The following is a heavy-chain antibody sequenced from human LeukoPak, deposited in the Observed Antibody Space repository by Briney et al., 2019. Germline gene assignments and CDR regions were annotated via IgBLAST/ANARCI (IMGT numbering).Heavy chain of an antibody. Sequence: ASVNVSCKASAGTFSSYAISWVRQAPGQGREWMGRIIPILGIANYAQKFQGRVTITADKSTSTAYMELRSLRSDDTAVYYCARDCSSTSCYKRLYYYYMDAWGKGTTVTVSS. CDR3: ARDCSSTSCYKRLYYYYMDA. CDR1: AGTFSSYA. D-gene: IGHD2-2*02. J-gene: IGHJ6*03. V-gene: IGHV1-69*04. CDR2: IIPILGIA.